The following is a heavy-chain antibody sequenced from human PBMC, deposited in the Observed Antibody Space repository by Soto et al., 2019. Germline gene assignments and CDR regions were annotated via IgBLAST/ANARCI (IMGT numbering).Heavy chain of an antibody. CDR3: ARRYSSGGRLYHGMDV. CDR1: GGTFSSYA. CDR2: IIPIFGTA. V-gene: IGHV1-69*05. D-gene: IGHD6-19*01. J-gene: IGHJ6*02. Sequence: QVQLVQSGAEVKKPGSSVKVSCKASGGTFSSYAISWVRQAPGQGLEWMGGIIPIFGTANYAQKFQGRVTITXDEITXXAYMELSSLRSEDTAVYYCARRYSSGGRLYHGMDVWGQGTTVTVSS.